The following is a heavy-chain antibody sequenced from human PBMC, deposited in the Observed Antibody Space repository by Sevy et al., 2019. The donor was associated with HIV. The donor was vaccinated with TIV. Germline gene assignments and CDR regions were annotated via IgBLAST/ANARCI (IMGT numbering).Heavy chain of an antibody. V-gene: IGHV3-30*09. CDR2: ISYDGFNK. J-gene: IGHJ4*02. D-gene: IGHD2-21*01. CDR1: GFTFSTYA. CDR3: VIPFSGGGGGY. Sequence: GSLRLSCAGSGFTFSTYAIHWVRQTPGRGLEWVSTISYDGFNKYYRDSVKGRFAISRDNSKNTQYLQMNSLRVEDTAVYYCVIPFSGGGGGYWGQGTLVTVSS.